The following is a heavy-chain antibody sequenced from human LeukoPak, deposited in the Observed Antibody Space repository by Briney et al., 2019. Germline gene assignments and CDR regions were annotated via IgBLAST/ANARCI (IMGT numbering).Heavy chain of an antibody. J-gene: IGHJ3*02. Sequence: AASVKVSCKASGYTFTSNYMRWVRQAPGQGLEWMGIINPSDGSANSAQKFQGRVTMTRDTSTSTVYMELSSLRSEDTAVYYCARGTKGDAFDIWGQGTMVTVSS. CDR1: GYTFTSNY. V-gene: IGHV1-46*01. CDR2: INPSDGSA. CDR3: ARGTKGDAFDI.